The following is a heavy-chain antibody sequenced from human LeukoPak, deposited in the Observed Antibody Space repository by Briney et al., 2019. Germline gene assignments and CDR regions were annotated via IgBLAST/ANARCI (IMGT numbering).Heavy chain of an antibody. CDR3: ARARRGTDYYNMDV. J-gene: IGHJ6*03. D-gene: IGHD3-16*01. CDR2: IYTSGST. Sequence: SQTLSLTCAVSGDSISSGSYYWSWIRQPAGKGLEWIGRIYTSGSTNYNPSLKSRVTMSVYTSKNQFSLRLSSVTAADTAVYYCARARRGTDYYNMDVWGKGTTVTVSS. CDR1: GDSISSGSYY. V-gene: IGHV4-61*02.